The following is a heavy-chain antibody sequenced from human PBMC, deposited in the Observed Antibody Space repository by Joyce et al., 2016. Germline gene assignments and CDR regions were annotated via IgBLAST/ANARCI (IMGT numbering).Heavy chain of an antibody. Sequence: QVQLVQSGSEVKKPGASVEVSCKASGYIFTTYGISWVRQAPGQGFEWMGWISAHHGNTKYAQKFQGRVTMTIDTSTSTAYMELESLISDDTAVYYCARDIHYYNSSGYYWGAFDIWGQGTMVSVSS. D-gene: IGHD3-22*01. CDR3: ARDIHYYNSSGYYWGAFDI. V-gene: IGHV1-18*01. CDR1: GYIFTTYG. J-gene: IGHJ3*02. CDR2: ISAHHGNT.